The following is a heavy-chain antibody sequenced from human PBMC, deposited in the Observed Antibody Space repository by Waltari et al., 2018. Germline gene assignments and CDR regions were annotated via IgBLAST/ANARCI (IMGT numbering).Heavy chain of an antibody. Sequence: QVQLQQWGAGLLKPSETLSLTCAVYGGSFSGYYWSWIRQPPGTGLEWIGEINHSGSTNYNPSLKSRVTISVDTSKNQFSLKLSSVTAADTAVYYCARGRFTYDSSGYYKGVWFDPWGQGTLVTVSS. J-gene: IGHJ5*02. D-gene: IGHD3-22*01. CDR2: INHSGST. CDR1: GGSFSGYY. CDR3: ARGRFTYDSSGYYKGVWFDP. V-gene: IGHV4-34*01.